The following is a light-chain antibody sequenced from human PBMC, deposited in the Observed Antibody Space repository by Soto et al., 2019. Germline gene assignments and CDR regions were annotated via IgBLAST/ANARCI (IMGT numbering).Light chain of an antibody. CDR1: QSISDW. Sequence: DIQMTQSPSTLSASVGDRVTITCRASQSISDWLAWYQQKPGKAPKFLIYKASNLESGFPSRFSDSGSGTEFTLTISSVQPDDFATYYCQYYDSYSWTFGQGTKVEIK. CDR2: KAS. J-gene: IGKJ1*01. V-gene: IGKV1-5*03. CDR3: QYYDSYSWT.